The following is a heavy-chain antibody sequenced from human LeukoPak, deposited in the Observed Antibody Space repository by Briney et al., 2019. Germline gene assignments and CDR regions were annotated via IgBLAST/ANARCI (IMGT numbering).Heavy chain of an antibody. CDR3: ARHPFATPFDH. Sequence: SETLSLTCAVSGDSINSFYWSWIRQPPGKGLEWIGYVFHTGDTNSNPSLKSRVTVTLDTSTSQVSLRLTSVTAADTAVYYCARHPFATPFDHWGRGILVTVSS. CDR1: GDSINSFY. J-gene: IGHJ4*02. V-gene: IGHV4-59*08. CDR2: VFHTGDT. D-gene: IGHD2-15*01.